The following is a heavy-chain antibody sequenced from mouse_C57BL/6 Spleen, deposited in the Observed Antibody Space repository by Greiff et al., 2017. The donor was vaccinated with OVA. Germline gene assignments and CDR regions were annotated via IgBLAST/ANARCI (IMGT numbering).Heavy chain of an antibody. J-gene: IGHJ2*01. Sequence: QVQLQQPGAELVKPGASVKMSCKASGYTFTSYWITWVKQRPGQGLEWIGDIYPGSGSTNYNEKFKSKATLTVDTSSSTAYMQLSSLTSEDSAVYYCARGLYGSSSDYFDYWGQGTTLTVSS. D-gene: IGHD1-1*01. CDR1: GYTFTSYW. CDR3: ARGLYGSSSDYFDY. CDR2: IYPGSGST. V-gene: IGHV1-55*01.